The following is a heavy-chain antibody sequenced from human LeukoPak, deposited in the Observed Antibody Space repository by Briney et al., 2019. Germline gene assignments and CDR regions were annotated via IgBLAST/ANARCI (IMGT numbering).Heavy chain of an antibody. J-gene: IGHJ3*02. CDR1: GFTFSSYW. CDR2: ISSSSSYI. Sequence: GGSLRLSCAASGFTFSSYWMNWVRQALGKGLEWVSSISSSSSYIYYADSVKGRFTISRDNAKNSLYLQMNSLRAEDTAVYYCARDLGNPEGQWLEYAFDIWGQGTMVTVSS. D-gene: IGHD6-19*01. V-gene: IGHV3-21*01. CDR3: ARDLGNPEGQWLEYAFDI.